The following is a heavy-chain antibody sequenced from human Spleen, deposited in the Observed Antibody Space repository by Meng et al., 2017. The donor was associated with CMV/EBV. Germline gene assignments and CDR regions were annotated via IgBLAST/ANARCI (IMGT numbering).Heavy chain of an antibody. J-gene: IGHJ4*02. D-gene: IGHD4-17*01. CDR1: GGSISSSSYY. CDR2: MYYSGNT. CDR3: ARAYGDYVLEDY. Sequence: ESLKISCTVSGGSISSSSYYWGWIRQPPGKGLEWIGSMYYSGNTYYNPSLKSRVTISVDTSKNQFSLKLSSVTATDTAVYYCARAYGDYVLEDYWGQGTLVTVSS. V-gene: IGHV4-39*01.